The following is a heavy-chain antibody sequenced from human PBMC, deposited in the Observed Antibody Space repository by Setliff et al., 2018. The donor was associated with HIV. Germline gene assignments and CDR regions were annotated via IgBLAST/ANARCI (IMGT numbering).Heavy chain of an antibody. J-gene: IGHJ6*03. CDR1: GYTFTNYG. CDR3: ARTSTMVRGVIMDYYYYMDV. D-gene: IGHD3-10*01. Sequence: GGSVKVSCKASGYTFTNYGITWVRQAPGQGLEWMGWISAYNGIINYAQNLQGRVTMTTDTSTRTAYMELRSLRSDDTAVYYCARTSTMVRGVIMDYYYYMDVWGKGSTVTVSS. CDR2: ISAYNGII. V-gene: IGHV1-18*01.